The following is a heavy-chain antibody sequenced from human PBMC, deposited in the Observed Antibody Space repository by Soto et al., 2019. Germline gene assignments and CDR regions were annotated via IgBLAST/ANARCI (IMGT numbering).Heavy chain of an antibody. D-gene: IGHD3-10*01. J-gene: IGHJ4*02. Sequence: SETLSLTCTVSGGSISSGGYYWSWIRQHPGKGLEWIGYIYYSGSTYYNPSLKSRVTISVDTSKNQFSLKLSSVTAADTAVYYCARAVDWVYYYGSGSSNFDYWGQGTLVTVSS. V-gene: IGHV4-31*03. CDR3: ARAVDWVYYYGSGSSNFDY. CDR1: GGSISSGGYY. CDR2: IYYSGST.